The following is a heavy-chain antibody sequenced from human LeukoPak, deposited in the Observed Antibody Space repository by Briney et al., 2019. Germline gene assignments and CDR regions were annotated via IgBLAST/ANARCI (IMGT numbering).Heavy chain of an antibody. CDR3: ARVGTGSSMENYYYYYMDV. J-gene: IGHJ6*03. D-gene: IGHD6-6*01. CDR1: GFTFSSYA. Sequence: GGSLRLSCAASGFTFSSYAMSWIRQAPGKGLEWVSYISSSGSTIYYADSVKGRFTISRDNAKNSLYLQMNSLRAEDTAVYYCARVGTGSSMENYYYYYMDVWGKGTTVTVSS. CDR2: ISSSGSTI. V-gene: IGHV3-11*04.